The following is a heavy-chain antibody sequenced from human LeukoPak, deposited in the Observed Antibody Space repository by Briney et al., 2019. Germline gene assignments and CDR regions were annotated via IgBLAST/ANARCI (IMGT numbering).Heavy chain of an antibody. V-gene: IGHV3-23*01. D-gene: IGHD2-15*01. CDR2: ISGSGGTT. J-gene: IGHJ6*02. CDR1: GFTFSSYA. Sequence: PGGSLRLSCAASGFTFSSYAMSWLRRAPGKGLEWVSTISGSGGTTYYADSVKGRFTISRDNSKNTVYVQMNSLRAEDTAVYYCARTPRSCSGSTCYRDYGMDVWGQGTTVTVSS. CDR3: ARTPRSCSGSTCYRDYGMDV.